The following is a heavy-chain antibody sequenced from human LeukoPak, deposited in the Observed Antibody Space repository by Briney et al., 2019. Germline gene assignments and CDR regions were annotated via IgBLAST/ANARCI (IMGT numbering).Heavy chain of an antibody. CDR2: IKSKTDGGTT. CDR1: GFTFSNAW. J-gene: IGHJ4*02. CDR3: TTLRSTATDY. Sequence: GGSLRLSCAASGFTFSNAWMSWVRQAPGKGLEWVDHIKSKTDGGTTDYAAPVKGRFTISRDDSKNTLYLQMNSLKTEDTAVYYCTTLRSTATDYWGQGTLVTVSS. V-gene: IGHV3-15*01. D-gene: IGHD2-2*01.